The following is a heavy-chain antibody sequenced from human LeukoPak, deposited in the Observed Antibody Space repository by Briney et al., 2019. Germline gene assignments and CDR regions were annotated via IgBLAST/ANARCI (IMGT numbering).Heavy chain of an antibody. CDR3: ARDSVAGTTYYVY. CDR1: GYTFTSYY. D-gene: IGHD1-1*01. J-gene: IGHJ4*02. Sequence: ASVKVSCKASGYTFTSYYMHWVRQAPGQGLKWMGIINPSGGSTSYAQKFQGRVTMTRDTSTSTVYMEPSSLRSEDTTVYYCARDSVAGTTYYVYWGQGTLVTVSS. V-gene: IGHV1-46*01. CDR2: INPSGGST.